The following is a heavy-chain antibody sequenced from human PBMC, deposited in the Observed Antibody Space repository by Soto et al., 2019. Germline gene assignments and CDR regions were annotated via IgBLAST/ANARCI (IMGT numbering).Heavy chain of an antibody. D-gene: IGHD6-13*01. Sequence: EVQLVESGGGLVKPGGSLRLSCAASGFTFSSYSMNWVRQAPGKGLEWVSSISSSSSYIYYADSVKGRFTISRDNAKNSLYLQKNSLRAEDTAVYYCARVGSAAAGTRSGRYPQYYYGMDVWGQGTTVTVSS. V-gene: IGHV3-21*01. CDR3: ARVGSAAAGTRSGRYPQYYYGMDV. CDR1: GFTFSSYS. CDR2: ISSSSSYI. J-gene: IGHJ6*02.